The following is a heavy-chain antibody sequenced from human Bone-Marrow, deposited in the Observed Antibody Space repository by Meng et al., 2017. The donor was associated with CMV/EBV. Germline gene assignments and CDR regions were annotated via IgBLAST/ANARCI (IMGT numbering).Heavy chain of an antibody. D-gene: IGHD1-26*01. CDR1: GFTFSGYG. CDR2: ITSGSSYR. V-gene: IGHV3-21*01. Sequence: SCAASGFTFSGYGMNWVRQAPGKGLEWVSSITSGSSYRYYADSVKGRFTISRDNAKNSLFLQMNSLRGDDTAVYYCARGNGGSYGWIDYWGQGTLVTVSS. CDR3: ARGNGGSYGWIDY. J-gene: IGHJ4*02.